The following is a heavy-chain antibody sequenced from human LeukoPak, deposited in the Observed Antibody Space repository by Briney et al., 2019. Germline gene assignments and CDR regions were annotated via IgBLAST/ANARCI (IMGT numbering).Heavy chain of an antibody. Sequence: GGSLRLSCAASGFTFNNYAMHWVRQAPGKGLEGVAVICYDGSNKYYADSVKGRFTISRDNSKNMLYLQMNSLRAEDTAVYYCAKRGGQGSGSYFNWFDPWGQGTLVTVSS. CDR2: ICYDGSNK. D-gene: IGHD3-10*01. J-gene: IGHJ5*02. CDR3: AKRGGQGSGSYFNWFDP. V-gene: IGHV3-30*02. CDR1: GFTFNNYA.